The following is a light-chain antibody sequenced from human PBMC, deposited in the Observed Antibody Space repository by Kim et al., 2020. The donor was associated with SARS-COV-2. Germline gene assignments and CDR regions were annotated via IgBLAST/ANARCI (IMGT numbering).Light chain of an antibody. Sequence: QTVVTQEPSFSVSPGGTVILTCGLSSGSVSTNYYPSWYQQTPGQAPRTLIYSTNTRSSEVPDRFSGSILGNKAALTITGAQADDESDYYCVLYMGSGIWVFGGGTQLTVL. J-gene: IGLJ3*02. CDR3: VLYMGSGIWV. V-gene: IGLV8-61*01. CDR2: STN. CDR1: SGSVSTNYY.